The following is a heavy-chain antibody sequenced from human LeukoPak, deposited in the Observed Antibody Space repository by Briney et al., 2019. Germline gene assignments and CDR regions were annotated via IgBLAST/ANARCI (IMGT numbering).Heavy chain of an antibody. CDR1: GFSFSSYS. CDR2: ISSSSSSI. CDR3: VRGAASGVSRFDY. Sequence: GGSLRLSCAASGFSFSSYSMNWVRQAPGKGLEWVSYISSSSSSIYYADSVKGRFTISRDNAKNSLYLQINSLRVEDTAVYYCVRGAASGVSRFDYWGQGTLVTVSS. V-gene: IGHV3-48*04. J-gene: IGHJ4*02. D-gene: IGHD6-13*01.